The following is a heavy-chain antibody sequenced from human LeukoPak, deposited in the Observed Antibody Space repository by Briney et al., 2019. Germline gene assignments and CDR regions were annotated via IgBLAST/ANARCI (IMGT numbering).Heavy chain of an antibody. J-gene: IGHJ4*02. Sequence: ASVKVSCKASGYTFTGYYMHWVRQAPGQGLEWMGRINPNSGGTNYAQKFQGGVTMTRDTSISTAYMELSRLRSDDTAVYYCARDLGDYGGNSGGFDYWGQGTLVTVSS. CDR3: ARDLGDYGGNSGGFDY. V-gene: IGHV1-2*06. CDR1: GYTFTGYY. CDR2: INPNSGGT. D-gene: IGHD4-23*01.